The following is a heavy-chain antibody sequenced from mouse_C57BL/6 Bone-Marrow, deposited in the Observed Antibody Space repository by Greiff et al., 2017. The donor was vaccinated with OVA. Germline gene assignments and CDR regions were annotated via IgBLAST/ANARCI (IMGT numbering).Heavy chain of an antibody. CDR1: GYSFTGYF. V-gene: IGHV1-20*01. D-gene: IGHD1-1*01. CDR3: ARSGYYGSSSYYFDY. J-gene: IGHJ2*01. Sequence: VQLQQSGPELVKPGDSVKISCKASGYSFTGYFMNWVMQSHGKSLEWIGRINPYNGDTFYNQKFKGKATLTVDKSSSTAHMELRSLTSEDSAVYYCARSGYYGSSSYYFDYWGQGTTLTVSS. CDR2: INPYNGDT.